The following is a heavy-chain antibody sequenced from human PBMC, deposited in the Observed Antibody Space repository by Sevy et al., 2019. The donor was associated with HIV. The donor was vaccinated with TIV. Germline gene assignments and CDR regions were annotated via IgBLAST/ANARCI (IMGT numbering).Heavy chain of an antibody. J-gene: IGHJ2*01. D-gene: IGHD2-8*02. CDR2: IYTGGST. CDR3: ARDHGGVQDWYFDL. CDR1: GFTVSNNY. Sequence: GGSLRLSCAASGFTVSNNYMSWVRQAPGKGLECVSVIYTGGSTYYVDSVEGRFTMSRDDSKNTVYLEMNNLSAEDTAIYYCARDHGGVQDWYFDLWGRGTLVTVSS. V-gene: IGHV3-53*01.